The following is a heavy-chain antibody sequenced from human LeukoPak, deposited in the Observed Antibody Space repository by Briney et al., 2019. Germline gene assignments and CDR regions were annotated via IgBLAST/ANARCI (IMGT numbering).Heavy chain of an antibody. V-gene: IGHV3-23*01. D-gene: IGHD3-10*01. CDR2: ITGSGGST. CDR1: GFTFSNYG. CDR3: ARVAGGY. Sequence: PGGSLRLSCAASGFTFSNYGLSWVRQAPGKGLEWVSGITGSGGSTYYADSVKGRFTISRDNSKNTLYLQMNSLRAEDTAVYYCARVAGGYWGQGTLVTVSS. J-gene: IGHJ4*02.